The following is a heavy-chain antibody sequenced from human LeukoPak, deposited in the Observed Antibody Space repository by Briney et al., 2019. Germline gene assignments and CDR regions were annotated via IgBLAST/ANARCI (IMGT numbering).Heavy chain of an antibody. Sequence: GGSLRLSCAASGFIFSDYYMSWIRQAPGKGLEWISYISTTSGFTKYADSVKGRFIISRDNAKNTLYLQMNSLGVDDTAIYYCARDISRSPRDYWGQGTLVTVSS. V-gene: IGHV3-11*06. CDR1: GFIFSDYY. J-gene: IGHJ4*02. CDR3: ARDISRSPRDY. CDR2: ISTTSGFT. D-gene: IGHD3-9*01.